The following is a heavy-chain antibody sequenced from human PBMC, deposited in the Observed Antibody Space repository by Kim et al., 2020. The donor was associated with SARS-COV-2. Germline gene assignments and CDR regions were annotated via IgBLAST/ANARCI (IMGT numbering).Heavy chain of an antibody. V-gene: IGHV4-39*01. Sequence: SETLSLTCTVSGGSISSSSYYWGWIRQPPGKGLEWIGSIYYSGSTYYNPSLKSRVTISVDTSKNQSSMKLSSVTAADTAVYYCARQGADTNSVLMVYPTYYYYGIDVWGQGTTVTVSS. D-gene: IGHD2-8*01. CDR3: ARQGADTNSVLMVYPTYYYYGIDV. J-gene: IGHJ6*02. CDR2: IYYSGST. CDR1: GGSISSSSYY.